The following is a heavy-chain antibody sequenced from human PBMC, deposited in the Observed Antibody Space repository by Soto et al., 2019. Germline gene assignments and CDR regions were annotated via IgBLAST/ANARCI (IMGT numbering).Heavy chain of an antibody. V-gene: IGHV4-59*01. CDR2: IYYSGST. D-gene: IGHD3-16*02. Sequence: PSETLSLTCTVSGGSSSSYYWSWIRQPPGKGLEWIGYIYYSGSTNYNPSLKSRVTISVDTSKNQFSLKLSSVTAADTAVYYCARGNYDYVWGSYRSIDYWGQGTLVTVSS. CDR3: ARGNYDYVWGSYRSIDY. J-gene: IGHJ4*02. CDR1: GGSSSSYY.